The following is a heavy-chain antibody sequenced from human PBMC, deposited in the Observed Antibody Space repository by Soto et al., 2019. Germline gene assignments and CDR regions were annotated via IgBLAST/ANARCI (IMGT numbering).Heavy chain of an antibody. CDR1: GFTFSSYW. J-gene: IGHJ4*02. CDR3: SRVSRGVSGGHS. D-gene: IGHD2-15*01. CDR2: LTQGGSEK. Sequence: VQLVESGGGLVQPGGSLRLSCVASGFTFSSYWMSWARQVPGRGLEWLASLTQGGSEKNYVDSVRGRFTISRDNAKSSLYLEMNSLRADDTAVSFCSRVSRGVSGGHSWGQGTLVTVSS. V-gene: IGHV3-7*03.